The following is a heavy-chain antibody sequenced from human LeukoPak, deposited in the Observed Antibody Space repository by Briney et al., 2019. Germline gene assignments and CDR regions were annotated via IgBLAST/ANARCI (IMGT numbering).Heavy chain of an antibody. CDR3: ARDQEGFDY. Sequence: ASVTVSCTASGYTLTINYIHWVRQAPGQGLEWMGMIYPRDGSTSYAQKFQGRVTVTRDTSTSTVHMELSGLRSEDTAVYYCARDQEGFDYWGQGTLVTVSS. V-gene: IGHV1-46*01. CDR2: IYPRDGST. CDR1: GYTLTINY. J-gene: IGHJ4*02.